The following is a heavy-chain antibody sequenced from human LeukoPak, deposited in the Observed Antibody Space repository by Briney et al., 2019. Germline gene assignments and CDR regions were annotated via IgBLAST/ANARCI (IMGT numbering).Heavy chain of an antibody. D-gene: IGHD6-19*01. CDR1: GGSISSSSYY. J-gene: IGHJ4*02. Sequence: SETLSLTCTVSGGSISSSSYYWGWIRQPPGTGLEWIGSIYYSGSTYYNPSLKSRVTISVDTSKNQFSLKLSSVTAADTAVYYYARLGIAVAGTDFVYWCQGTLVTVSS. V-gene: IGHV4-39*01. CDR2: IYYSGST. CDR3: ARLGIAVAGTDFVY.